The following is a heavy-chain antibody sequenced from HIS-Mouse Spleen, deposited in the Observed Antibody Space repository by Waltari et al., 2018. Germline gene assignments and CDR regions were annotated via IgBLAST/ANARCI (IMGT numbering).Heavy chain of an antibody. CDR3: AKDGRSLNY. CDR1: GFTFDDYA. J-gene: IGHJ4*02. V-gene: IGHV3-9*01. CDR2: ISWNSGSI. Sequence: EVQLVESGGGLVQPGRSLRLSCAASGFTFDDYAMHWVRQAPGKGLEWVSGISWNSGSIGYADSVKGRFTISRDNAKNSLYLLMNSLRAEDTALYYCAKDGRSLNYWGQGTLVTVSS.